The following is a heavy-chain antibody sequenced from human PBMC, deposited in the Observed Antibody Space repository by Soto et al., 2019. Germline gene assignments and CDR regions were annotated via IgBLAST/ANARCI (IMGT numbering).Heavy chain of an antibody. Sequence: QVQLQESGPGLVKPSETLSLTCTVSGGSISSYYWSWIRQPPGKGLECIGFIYYSGSTNYNPSLKXRXTXXVDTSKNQFSLKLSSVTAADTAVYYCARWNEGFDYWAQGTLVTVSS. D-gene: IGHD1-1*01. V-gene: IGHV4-59*01. J-gene: IGHJ4*02. CDR1: GGSISSYY. CDR3: ARWNEGFDY. CDR2: IYYSGST.